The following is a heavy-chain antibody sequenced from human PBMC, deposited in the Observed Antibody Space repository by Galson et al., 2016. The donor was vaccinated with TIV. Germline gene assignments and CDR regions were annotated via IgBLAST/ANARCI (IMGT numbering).Heavy chain of an antibody. CDR1: GGTFSSST. V-gene: IGHV1-69*13. D-gene: IGHD5-12*01. CDR2: ILPIVGAA. Sequence: SVKVSCKASGGTFSSSTIGWVRQAPGQGLEWMGDILPIVGAANYAQRFQGGVTLTADESTSTAYMELSSLRSEDTAVYYCARDRGYSGYDWAFDYWGQGTLVTVSS. CDR3: ARDRGYSGYDWAFDY. J-gene: IGHJ4*02.